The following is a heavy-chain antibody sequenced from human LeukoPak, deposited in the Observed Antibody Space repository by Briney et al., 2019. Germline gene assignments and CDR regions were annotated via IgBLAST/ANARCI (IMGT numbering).Heavy chain of an antibody. J-gene: IGHJ3*02. D-gene: IGHD2/OR15-2a*01. V-gene: IGHV4-31*03. Sequence: TSETLSLTCTVSGGSISSGGYYWSWIRQHPGKGLEWIGYIYYSGSTYYNPSLKSRVTISVDTSKSQFSLKLSSVTAADTAVYYCARDGSLSQAFDIWGQGTMVTVSS. CDR2: IYYSGST. CDR1: GGSISSGGYY. CDR3: ARDGSLSQAFDI.